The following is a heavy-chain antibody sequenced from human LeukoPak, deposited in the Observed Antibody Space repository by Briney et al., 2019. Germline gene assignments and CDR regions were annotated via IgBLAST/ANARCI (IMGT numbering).Heavy chain of an antibody. CDR3: ARSRGSSSGWFDP. CDR1: GFTFSSYE. Sequence: GGSLRLSCAASGFTFSSYEMNWVRQAPGKGLEWVSYISSSGSTIYYADSVKGRFTISRDNAKNSLYLQMNSLRAEDTAVYYCARSRGSSSGWFDPWGQGTLVTVSS. CDR2: ISSSGSTI. V-gene: IGHV3-48*03. J-gene: IGHJ5*02. D-gene: IGHD6-13*01.